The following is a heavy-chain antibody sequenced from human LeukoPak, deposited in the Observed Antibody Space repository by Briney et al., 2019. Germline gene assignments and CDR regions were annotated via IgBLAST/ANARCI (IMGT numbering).Heavy chain of an antibody. Sequence: GESLKISCQGSGYTFTKYWIAWVRQMPGKGLEWIGIIYPGDSDTKYSPSFQGQVTISADKSLTTAYLQWTSLRASDTAIYYCARRAGAQLWGHYNYMDVWGKGTTVIVSS. CDR2: IYPGDSDT. CDR3: ARRAGAQLWGHYNYMDV. CDR1: GYTFTKYW. D-gene: IGHD5-18*01. J-gene: IGHJ6*03. V-gene: IGHV5-51*01.